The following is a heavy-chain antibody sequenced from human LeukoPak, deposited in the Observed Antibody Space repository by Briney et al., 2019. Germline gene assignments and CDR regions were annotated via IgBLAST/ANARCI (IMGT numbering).Heavy chain of an antibody. V-gene: IGHV1-69*04. Sequence: GASVKVSRKASGGTFSSYAISWVRQAPGQGLEWMGRIIPILGIANYAQKFQGRVTITADKSTSTAYMELSSLRSEDTAVYYCARSGLNCSSTSCPFDPWGQGTLVTVSS. CDR2: IIPILGIA. CDR1: GGTFSSYA. D-gene: IGHD2-2*01. CDR3: ARSGLNCSSTSCPFDP. J-gene: IGHJ5*02.